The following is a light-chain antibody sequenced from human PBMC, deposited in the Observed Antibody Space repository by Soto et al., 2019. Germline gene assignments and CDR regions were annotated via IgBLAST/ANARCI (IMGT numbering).Light chain of an antibody. Sequence: QSALTQPASVSGSPGQSITFSCTGTSSDVGGYNYVSWYQQHSGKAPKLMIYEVSNRPSGVSNRFSGSKSGNTASLTISGLQAEDEADYYCSSYTSSSTQVFGTGTKLTVL. CDR1: SSDVGGYNY. CDR3: SSYTSSSTQV. J-gene: IGLJ1*01. CDR2: EVS. V-gene: IGLV2-14*01.